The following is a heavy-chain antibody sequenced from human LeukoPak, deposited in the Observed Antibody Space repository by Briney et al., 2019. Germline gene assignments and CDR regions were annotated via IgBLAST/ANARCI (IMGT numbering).Heavy chain of an antibody. CDR2: ISYDGSNK. V-gene: IGHV3-30*18. J-gene: IGHJ4*02. Sequence: PGGSLRLSCAASGFTFSSYGMHWVRQAPGKGLEWVAVISYDGSNKYYADSVKGRFTISRDNSKNTLYLQMNSLRAEDTAVYYCAKVLYSSSWGYFDYWGQGTLVTVSS. CDR1: GFTFSSYG. D-gene: IGHD6-13*01. CDR3: AKVLYSSSWGYFDY.